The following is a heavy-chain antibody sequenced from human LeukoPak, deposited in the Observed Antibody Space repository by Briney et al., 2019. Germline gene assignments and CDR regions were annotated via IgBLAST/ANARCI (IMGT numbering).Heavy chain of an antibody. J-gene: IGHJ4*02. V-gene: IGHV1-2*02. CDR2: INPNSGGT. CDR3: ARYYIEGRCFDY. CDR1: GYTFTGYY. D-gene: IGHD3-10*01. Sequence: ASLKVSCKASGYTFTGYYMHWVRQAPGQGLEWMGWINPNSGGTNYAQKFQGRVTMTRDTSISTAYMELSRLRSDDTAVYYCARYYIEGRCFDYWGQGTLVTVSS.